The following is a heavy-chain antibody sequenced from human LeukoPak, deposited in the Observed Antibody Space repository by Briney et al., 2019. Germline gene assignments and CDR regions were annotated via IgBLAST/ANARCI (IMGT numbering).Heavy chain of an antibody. V-gene: IGHV3-30*02. J-gene: IGHJ3*02. CDR1: GFTFSSYG. CDR2: IRYDGSNK. CDR3: ASKVIGPGKRNDAFDI. D-gene: IGHD1-14*01. Sequence: PGGSLRLSCAASGFTFSSYGMHWVRQAPGRGLEWVAFIRYDGSNKYYADSVKGRFTISRDNSKNTLYLQMNSLRAEDTAVYYCASKVIGPGKRNDAFDIWGQGTMVTVSS.